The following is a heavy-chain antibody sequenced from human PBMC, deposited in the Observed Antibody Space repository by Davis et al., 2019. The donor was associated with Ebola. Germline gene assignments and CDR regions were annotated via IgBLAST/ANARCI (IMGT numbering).Heavy chain of an antibody. D-gene: IGHD3-3*01. CDR3: AGGDFWSGQFDY. CDR2: ISGNGGGT. V-gene: IGHV3-23*01. J-gene: IGHJ4*02. CDR1: GFTFSSYA. Sequence: GESLKISCAASGFTFSSYAMSWVRQAPGKGLEWVSAISGNGGGTYYADSVKGQFTLSRDNSKNTVSLQMNRVRAEDTAVYYCAGGDFWSGQFDYWGQGALVTVSS.